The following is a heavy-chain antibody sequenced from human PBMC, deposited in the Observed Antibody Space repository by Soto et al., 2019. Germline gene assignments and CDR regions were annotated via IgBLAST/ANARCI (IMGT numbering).Heavy chain of an antibody. CDR1: GFAFSSYE. CDR3: ARDPAIYSGKFDYGLDV. CDR2: IGTSGKTI. V-gene: IGHV3-48*03. Sequence: GGSLRLSCAVSGFAFSSYEMNWVRQAPGKGLEWVSYIGTSGKTIYYADSVRGRFTISRDNAKNSLYLQMNSLRAEDTAVYFCARDPAIYSGKFDYGLDVWGRGTTVTVSS. J-gene: IGHJ6*02. D-gene: IGHD4-4*01.